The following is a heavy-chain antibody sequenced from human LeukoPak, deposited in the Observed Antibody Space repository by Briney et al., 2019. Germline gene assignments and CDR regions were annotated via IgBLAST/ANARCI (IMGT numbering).Heavy chain of an antibody. CDR2: ISSSSSYI. V-gene: IGHV3-21*01. Sequence: GGSLRLSCAASGFTFSGYSMNWVHQAPGKGLEWVSSISSSSSYIYYADSVKGRFTISRDNAKNSLYLQMNSLRAEDTAVYYCARGVVRYFDYWGQGALVTVSS. D-gene: IGHD3-9*01. CDR3: ARGVVRYFDY. J-gene: IGHJ4*02. CDR1: GFTFSGYS.